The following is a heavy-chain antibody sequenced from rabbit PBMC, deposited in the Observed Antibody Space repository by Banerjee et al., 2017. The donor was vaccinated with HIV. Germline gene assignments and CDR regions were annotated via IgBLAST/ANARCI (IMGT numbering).Heavy chain of an antibody. Sequence: QSLEESGGDLVKPGASLTLTCTASGFSFSSYYMSWVRQAPGKGLEWIGYIDPFFDSAYYASWVNGRFTISSHNAQNTLYLQLNSLTDADTATYFCARDDYAGYPGYGNVNLWGQGTLVTVS. J-gene: IGHJ4*01. CDR3: ARDDYAGYPGYGNVNL. V-gene: IGHV1S7*01. CDR1: GFSFSSYY. CDR2: IDPFFDSA. D-gene: IGHD7-1*01.